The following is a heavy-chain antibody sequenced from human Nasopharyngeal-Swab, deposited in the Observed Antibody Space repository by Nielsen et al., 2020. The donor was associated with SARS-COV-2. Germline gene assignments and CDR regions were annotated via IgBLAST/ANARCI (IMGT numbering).Heavy chain of an antibody. CDR1: GGSISSSSYY. CDR3: ARGTYYGSGRYYKHGMDV. J-gene: IGHJ6*02. V-gene: IGHV4-39*07. D-gene: IGHD3-10*01. Sequence: SETLSLTCTVSGGSISSSSYYWSWIRQPPGKGLEWIGEINHSGSTNYNPSLKSRGTISVDTSKNQFSLKLSSVTAADTAVYYCARGTYYGSGRYYKHGMDVWGQGTTVTVSS. CDR2: INHSGST.